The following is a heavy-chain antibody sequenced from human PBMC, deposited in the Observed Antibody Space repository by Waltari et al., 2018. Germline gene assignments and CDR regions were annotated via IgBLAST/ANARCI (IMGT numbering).Heavy chain of an antibody. V-gene: IGHV3-74*01. CDR1: GFRFSNYW. Sequence: EEQLLESGGGLVQPGDSLRLSCAGSGFRFSNYWMNWVRQAPGKGRVWGVRISDDETSISYADSVKGRFTISRDNAKNTVYLQMKRLRVEDTAVYYCARLAPRTYRSPVPGRHYYYGMDVWGQGTTVTVSS. CDR3: ARLAPRTYRSPVPGRHYYYGMDV. D-gene: IGHD3-10*01. J-gene: IGHJ6*02. CDR2: ISDDETSI.